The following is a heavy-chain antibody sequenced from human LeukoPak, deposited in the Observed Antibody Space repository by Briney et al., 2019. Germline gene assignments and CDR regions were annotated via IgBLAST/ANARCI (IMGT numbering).Heavy chain of an antibody. J-gene: IGHJ4*02. CDR1: GDSVSSNSAA. CDR3: ARAAVTTWSLLPYYFDY. CDR2: TYYRSKWYN. Sequence: SQTLSLTCAISGDSVSSNSAAWNWIRQSPSRGLEWLGRTYYRSKWYNDYAVSVKSRITINPDTSKNQFSLQLNSVTPEDTAVYYCARAAVTTWSLLPYYFDYWGQGTLVTVSS. V-gene: IGHV6-1*01. D-gene: IGHD4-11*01.